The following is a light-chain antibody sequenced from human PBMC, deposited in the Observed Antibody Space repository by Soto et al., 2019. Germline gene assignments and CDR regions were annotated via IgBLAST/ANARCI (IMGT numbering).Light chain of an antibody. CDR1: QSVSSN. CDR2: GAS. V-gene: IGKV3-15*01. CDR3: QQYNNWLPYT. Sequence: EIVMTQSPATLSVSPGERATLSCRASQSVSSNLAWYQQKPGQAPRLLIYGASTRATGIPARFSGSGSGTEFTLTISSLQSEDFAVYYCQQYNNWLPYTFGKGTKREFK. J-gene: IGKJ2*01.